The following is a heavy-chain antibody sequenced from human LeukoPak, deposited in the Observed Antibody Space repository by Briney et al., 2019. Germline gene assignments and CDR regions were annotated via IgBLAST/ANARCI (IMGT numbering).Heavy chain of an antibody. CDR2: IFHSGST. CDR3: ARVDYCSTTSCSKVWAYFDY. Sequence: PSETLSLTCTVSGYSISRTYYWGWIRQPPEKGLEWIGNIFHSGSTYYNPSLKSRVTISVDSSKNQFSLKLNSVTAADTAVYYCARVDYCSTTSCSKVWAYFDYWGQGTLVTVSS. CDR1: GYSISRTYY. D-gene: IGHD2-2*01. J-gene: IGHJ4*02. V-gene: IGHV4-38-2*02.